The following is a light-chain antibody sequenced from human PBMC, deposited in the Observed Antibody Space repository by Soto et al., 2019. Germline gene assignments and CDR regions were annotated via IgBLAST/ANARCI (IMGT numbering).Light chain of an antibody. CDR1: QSVSRT. J-gene: IGKJ1*01. CDR2: GAS. Sequence: EIVMTQSPATLYVSAGQRVTLSCRASQSVSRTLAWYQQKPGQAPRLRIYGASTRATGIPARFTGSGSGTEFTLTISSLQSEDFAVYYCQQYNSGWTFGQGTKVEIK. V-gene: IGKV3-15*01. CDR3: QQYNSGWT.